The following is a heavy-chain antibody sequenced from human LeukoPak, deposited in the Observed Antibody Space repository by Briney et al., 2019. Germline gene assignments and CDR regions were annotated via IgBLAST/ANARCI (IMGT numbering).Heavy chain of an antibody. D-gene: IGHD3-9*01. CDR2: ISFDGSNK. CDR1: GFTFSSYG. Sequence: GGSLRLSCAASGFTFSSYGMHWVRQAPGKGLEWVAVISFDGSNKYYADFVKGRFTVSRDQSKNTVYLQMNSLRAEDTAVYYCVREDWYYFDYWGQGTLVTVSS. CDR3: VREDWYYFDY. V-gene: IGHV3-30*03. J-gene: IGHJ4*02.